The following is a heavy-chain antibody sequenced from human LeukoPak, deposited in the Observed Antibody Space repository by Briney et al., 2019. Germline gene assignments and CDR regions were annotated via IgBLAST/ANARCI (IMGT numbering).Heavy chain of an antibody. V-gene: IGHV3-9*01. CDR1: GFTFSNYA. J-gene: IGHJ4*02. Sequence: GGSLRLPCAASGFTFSNYAMHWVRQAPGKGLEWVSGISWNSGSIGYADSVKGRFTISRDNAKNSLYLQMNSLRAEDTALYYCAKADPYYDSSGYYPNLDYWGQGTLVTVSS. CDR3: AKADPYYDSSGYYPNLDY. CDR2: ISWNSGSI. D-gene: IGHD3-22*01.